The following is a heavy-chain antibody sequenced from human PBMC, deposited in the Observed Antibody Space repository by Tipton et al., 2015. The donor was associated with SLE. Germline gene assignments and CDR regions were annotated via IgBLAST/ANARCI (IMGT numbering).Heavy chain of an antibody. CDR3: TGDAYGHDY. J-gene: IGHJ4*02. CDR2: IRGQRYGATT. Sequence: SLRLSCTTSGFTLANYAMNWVRRTPGKGLEWVGFIRGQRYGATTEYAASVKGRFTISRDDSKNIAYLQMSSLKIEDTGVYYCTGDAYGHDYWGQGTLVTVSS. V-gene: IGHV3-49*04. CDR1: GFTLANYA. D-gene: IGHD3-10*01.